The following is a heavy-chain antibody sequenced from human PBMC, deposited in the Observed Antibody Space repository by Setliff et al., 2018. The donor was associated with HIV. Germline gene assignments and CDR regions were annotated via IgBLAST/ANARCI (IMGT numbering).Heavy chain of an antibody. J-gene: IGHJ4*02. V-gene: IGHV4-39*07. D-gene: IGHD3-9*01. CDR2: TANT. CDR1: GDSISTDNYH. CDR3: ARDRLTYYFDY. Sequence: PSETLSLTCTVSGDSISTDNYHWGWIRQPPGKGLEWIGHTANTDYNPSLKSRVSISVDMSQNQFSLKVTSVPAADTAVYYCARDRLTYYFDYWGQGILVTVSS.